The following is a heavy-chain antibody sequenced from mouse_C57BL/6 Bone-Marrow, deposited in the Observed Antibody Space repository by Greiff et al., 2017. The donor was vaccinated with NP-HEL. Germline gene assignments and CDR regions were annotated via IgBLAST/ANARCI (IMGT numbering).Heavy chain of an antibody. D-gene: IGHD2-3*01. CDR2: IYPRSGNT. J-gene: IGHJ2*01. Sequence: QVQLQQSGAELARPGASVKLSCKASGYTFTSYGISWVKQRTGQGLEWIGEIYPRSGNTYYNEKFKGRSTLTADKASSTAYMELRSLTSEGSAVSFCARLGLLLDYWGQGTTLTVSS. V-gene: IGHV1-81*01. CDR1: GYTFTSYG. CDR3: ARLGLLLDY.